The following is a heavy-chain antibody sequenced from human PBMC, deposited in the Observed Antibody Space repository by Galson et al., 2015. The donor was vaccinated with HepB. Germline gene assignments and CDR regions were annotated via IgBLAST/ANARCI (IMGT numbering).Heavy chain of an antibody. Sequence: SCKASGYTFTMYAMHWVRQAPGQRPEWMGWINVGNGNTKYSQKSQGRVTITRDTSASTAYMELGSLKSEDTAVYYCARSGRFGIAAADHGLYWGQGTLVTVSS. V-gene: IGHV1-3*01. CDR3: ARSGRFGIAAADHGLY. CDR2: INVGNGNT. CDR1: GYTFTMYA. D-gene: IGHD6-13*01. J-gene: IGHJ4*02.